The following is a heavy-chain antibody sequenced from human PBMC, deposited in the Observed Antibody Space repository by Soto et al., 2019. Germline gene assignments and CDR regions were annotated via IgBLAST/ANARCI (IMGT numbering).Heavy chain of an antibody. D-gene: IGHD1-1*01. CDR2: ISYDGSNK. CDR3: AKEGYNWNDYYYYYMDV. CDR1: GFTFSSYG. J-gene: IGHJ6*03. Sequence: GGSLRLSCAASGFTFSSYGMHWVRQAPGKGLEWVAVISYDGSNKYYADSVKGRFTISRDNSKNTLYLQMNSLRAEDTAVYYCAKEGYNWNDYYYYYMDVWGKGTTVTVSS. V-gene: IGHV3-30*18.